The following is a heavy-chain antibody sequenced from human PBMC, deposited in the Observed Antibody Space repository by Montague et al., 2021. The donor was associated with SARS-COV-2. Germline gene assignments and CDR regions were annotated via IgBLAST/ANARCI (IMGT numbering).Heavy chain of an antibody. Sequence: SETRSLTCTVSGDSMNNYYRSWIRQPPGKGLEWIGYINYSGSTHXXPSLQSRVTLSKDTSKNQFSLRLTSVTAADTAMYFCARAPIYRSSWYAYFDYWGQGTLVTVSS. J-gene: IGHJ4*02. CDR3: ARAPIYRSSWYAYFDY. V-gene: IGHV4-59*01. CDR2: INYSGST. D-gene: IGHD6-13*01. CDR1: GDSMNNYY.